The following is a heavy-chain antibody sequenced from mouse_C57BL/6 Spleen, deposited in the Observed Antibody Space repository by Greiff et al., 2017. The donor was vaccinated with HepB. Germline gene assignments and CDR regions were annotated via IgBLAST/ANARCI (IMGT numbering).Heavy chain of an antibody. V-gene: IGHV1-52*01. J-gene: IGHJ4*01. Sequence: QVQLQQPGAELVRPGSSVKLSCKASGYTFTSYWMHWVKQRPIQGLEWIGNIDPSDSETHYNQKFKDKATLTVDKSSSTAYMQLSSLTSEDSAVYYCARWLYYDYAMDYWGQGTSVTVSS. CDR1: GYTFTSYW. D-gene: IGHD2-1*01. CDR3: ARWLYYDYAMDY. CDR2: IDPSDSET.